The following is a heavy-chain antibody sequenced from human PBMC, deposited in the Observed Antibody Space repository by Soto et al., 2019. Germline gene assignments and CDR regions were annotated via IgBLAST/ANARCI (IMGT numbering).Heavy chain of an antibody. D-gene: IGHD1-26*01. Sequence: ASVKVSCKASGYTFTGYYMHWVRQAPGQGLEWMGWINPNSGGTNYAQKFQGRVTMTRDTSISTAYMELSRLRSDDTAVYYCARGAEVGAPLRAAFDIWGQGTMVTVSS. CDR2: INPNSGGT. CDR3: ARGAEVGAPLRAAFDI. J-gene: IGHJ3*02. V-gene: IGHV1-2*02. CDR1: GYTFTGYY.